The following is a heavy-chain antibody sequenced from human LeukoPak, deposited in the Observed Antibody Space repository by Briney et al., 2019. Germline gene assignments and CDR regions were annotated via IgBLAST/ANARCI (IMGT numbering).Heavy chain of an antibody. D-gene: IGHD4-17*01. J-gene: IGHJ4*02. CDR1: GYSISSGYY. CDR2: IYHSGST. V-gene: IGHV4-38-2*02. CDR3: ARGYGSYFDY. Sequence: SETLSLTCTVSGYSISSGYYWGWIRQPPGKGLEWIGSIYHSGSTYYNPSLKGRVTISVDTSKNQFSLKLSSVTAADTAVYYCARGYGSYFDYWGQGTLVTVSS.